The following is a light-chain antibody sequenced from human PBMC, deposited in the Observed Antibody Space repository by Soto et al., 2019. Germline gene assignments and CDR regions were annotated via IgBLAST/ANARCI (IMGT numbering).Light chain of an antibody. CDR1: SSDVGGYDL. CDR2: EVA. CDR3: SSFAGDKNL. V-gene: IGLV2-8*01. Sequence: QSVLTQPPSASGSPGQSVTISCTGTSSDVGGYDLVSWYQQHPGRAPKLILYEVAKRPSGVPARFSGSKSGNTASLTVSGLQADDECDYYCSSFAGDKNLFGGGTKLTVL. J-gene: IGLJ2*01.